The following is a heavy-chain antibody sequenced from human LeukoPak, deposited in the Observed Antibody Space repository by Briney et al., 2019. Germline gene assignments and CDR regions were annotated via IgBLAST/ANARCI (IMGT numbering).Heavy chain of an antibody. Sequence: AGGSLRLSCAASGFTFSSYAMHWVRQAPGKGLEWVAVISYDGSNKYYADSVEGRFTISRDNSKNTLYLQMNSLRAEDTAVYYCARGHHTRGSYPGYWGQGTLVTVSS. CDR3: ARGHHTRGSYPGY. CDR2: ISYDGSNK. D-gene: IGHD1-26*01. V-gene: IGHV3-30-3*01. CDR1: GFTFSSYA. J-gene: IGHJ4*02.